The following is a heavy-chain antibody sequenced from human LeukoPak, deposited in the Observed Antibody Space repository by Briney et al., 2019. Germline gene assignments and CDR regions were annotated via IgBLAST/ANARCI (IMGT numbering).Heavy chain of an antibody. D-gene: IGHD6-19*01. CDR3: ATWPGGWYGEDS. CDR2: IGDARSI. Sequence: GGSLRLSCAASGFTFSDYAMSWVRQGPGKGLEWVSGIGDARSINYADSVKGRFTISRDNSKNTLYLQMNSLRAEDTAVYYCATWPGGWYGEDSWGQGTLVTVSS. CDR1: GFTFSDYA. V-gene: IGHV3-23*01. J-gene: IGHJ4*02.